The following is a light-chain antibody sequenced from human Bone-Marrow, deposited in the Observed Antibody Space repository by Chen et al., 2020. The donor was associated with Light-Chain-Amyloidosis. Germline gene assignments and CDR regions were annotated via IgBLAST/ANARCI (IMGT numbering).Light chain of an antibody. V-gene: IGLV3-21*02. CDR2: DDS. J-gene: IGLJ3*02. Sequence: SYVLTQPSSVSVAPGQTATIACGGNNIGSTSVHWYQQTPGQAPLLVVYDDSDRPSGIPERLSGSGSGNTATLIMSRVEAGDEADYYCQGWDRSSDRPVFGGGTKLTVL. CDR3: QGWDRSSDRPV. CDR1: NIGSTS.